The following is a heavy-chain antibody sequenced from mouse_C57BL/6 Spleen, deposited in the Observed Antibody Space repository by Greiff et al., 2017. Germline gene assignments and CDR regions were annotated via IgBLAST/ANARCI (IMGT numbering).Heavy chain of an antibody. D-gene: IGHD1-1*01. J-gene: IGHJ2*01. Sequence: QVQLQQPGAELVKPGASVKLSCKASGYTFTSYWMHWVKQRPGQGLEWIGMIHPNSGSTNYNEKFKSKATLTVDKSSSTAYMQLSSLTSEDSAVXYCARNYYGSSAYYLDYWGQGTTLTVSS. V-gene: IGHV1-64*01. CDR3: ARNYYGSSAYYLDY. CDR2: IHPNSGST. CDR1: GYTFTSYW.